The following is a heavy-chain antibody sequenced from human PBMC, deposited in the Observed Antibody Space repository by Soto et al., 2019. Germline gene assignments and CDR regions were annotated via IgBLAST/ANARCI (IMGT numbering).Heavy chain of an antibody. J-gene: IGHJ6*02. V-gene: IGHV3-23*01. Sequence: PGGSLRLSCAASGFTFTNYAMSWVRQAPGKGLEWVSGISTSGGTTYYADPVKGRFTISRDNSKNTLYLQMNSLRAEDTAVYYCAKDLTYYDFWSGYYTHNDDYYGMDVWGQGTTVTVSS. CDR3: AKDLTYYDFWSGYYTHNDDYYGMDV. D-gene: IGHD3-3*01. CDR1: GFTFTNYA. CDR2: ISTSGGTT.